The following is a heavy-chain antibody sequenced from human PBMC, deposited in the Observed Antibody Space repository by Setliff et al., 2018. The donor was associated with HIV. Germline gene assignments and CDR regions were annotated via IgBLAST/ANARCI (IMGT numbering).Heavy chain of an antibody. CDR1: GFTFSDYE. V-gene: IGHV3-48*03. J-gene: IGHJ4*02. CDR2: ISGSGGRI. Sequence: GGSLRLSCTTSGFTFSDYEFNWVRQTPHKGLEWISYISGSGGRIFYLDSVKGRFTISRDNAKTSLNLQMNSLRAEDTAVYYCARVRSPFYFDYWGQGTLVTVSS. CDR3: ARVRSPFYFDY.